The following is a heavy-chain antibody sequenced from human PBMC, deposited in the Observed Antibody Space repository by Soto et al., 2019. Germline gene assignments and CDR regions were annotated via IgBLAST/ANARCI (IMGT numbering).Heavy chain of an antibody. CDR1: GGSISSGGYY. D-gene: IGHD3-10*01. V-gene: IGHV4-31*03. Sequence: QVQLQESGPGLVKPSQTLSLTCTVSGGSISSGGYYWSWIRQHPGKGLEWFGYISYTGSTYYNPSLKSRITISVDTSKNQFSLKLSSVTAADTDVYYCARDLLGGSYGMDVWGQGTTVTVSS. J-gene: IGHJ6*02. CDR2: ISYTGST. CDR3: ARDLLGGSYGMDV.